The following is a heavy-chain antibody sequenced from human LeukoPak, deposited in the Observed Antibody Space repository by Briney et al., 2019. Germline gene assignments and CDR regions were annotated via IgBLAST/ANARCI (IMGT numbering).Heavy chain of an antibody. CDR2: IYSGGNT. Sequence: PGGSLRLSCTVSGFTVSSNSWSWVRQAPGKGLEWVSFIYSGGNTHYSDSVKGRFTISRDNAKNTLYLQMNSLRAEDTAFYYCAKDISLGFRWSTFDFWGQGTLVTVSS. J-gene: IGHJ4*02. V-gene: IGHV3-53*05. D-gene: IGHD6-13*01. CDR1: GFTVSSNS. CDR3: AKDISLGFRWSTFDF.